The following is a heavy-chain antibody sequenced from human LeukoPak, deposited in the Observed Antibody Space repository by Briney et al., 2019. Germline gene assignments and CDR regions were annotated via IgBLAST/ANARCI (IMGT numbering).Heavy chain of an antibody. CDR1: GGSISSYY. CDR2: IYTSGST. CDR3: ARATWDYYDSSGSRAFDI. J-gene: IGHJ3*02. V-gene: IGHV4-4*07. Sequence: PSETLSLTCTVSGGSISSYYWSWIRQPAGKGLEWIGRIYTSGSTNYNPSLKSRVTMSVDTSKNQFSLKLCSVTAADTAVYYCARATWDYYDSSGSRAFDIWGQGTMVTVSS. D-gene: IGHD3-22*01.